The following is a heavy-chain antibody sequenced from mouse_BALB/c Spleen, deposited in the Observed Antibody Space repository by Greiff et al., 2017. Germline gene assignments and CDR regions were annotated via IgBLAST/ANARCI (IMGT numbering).Heavy chain of an antibody. CDR1: GFTFSSYA. D-gene: IGHD2-3*01. Sequence: EVKLVESGGGLVKPGGSLKLSCAASGFTFSSYAMSWVRQTPEKRLELVATISSGGSYTYYPDSVKGRFTISRDNAKNTLYLQMSSLRSEDTAMYYCARRRNYDGYYDYAMDYWGQGTSVTVSS. V-gene: IGHV5-9-3*01. CDR2: ISSGGSYT. J-gene: IGHJ4*01. CDR3: ARRRNYDGYYDYAMDY.